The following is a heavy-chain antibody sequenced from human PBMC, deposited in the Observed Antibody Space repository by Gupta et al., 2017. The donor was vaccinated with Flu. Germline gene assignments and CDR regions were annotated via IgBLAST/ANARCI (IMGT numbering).Heavy chain of an antibody. J-gene: IGHJ4*02. CDR1: GFSLSTSGVG. Sequence: QITLKESGPTLVKPTQTLTLTCTFSGFSLSTSGVGVGWIRQPPGKALEWLALIYWDDDKRYSPSLKSRLTITKDTSKNQVVLTMTNMDPVETATYYGAHDSIAAAAHRVDPYYFDYGGQGTLVTVSS. V-gene: IGHV2-5*02. D-gene: IGHD6-13*01. CDR2: IYWDDDK. CDR3: AHDSIAAAAHRVDPYYFDY.